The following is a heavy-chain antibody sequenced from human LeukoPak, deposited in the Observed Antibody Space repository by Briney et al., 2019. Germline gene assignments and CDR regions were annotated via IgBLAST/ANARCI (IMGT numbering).Heavy chain of an antibody. Sequence: PSETLSLTCAVYGGSFSGYYWSWIRQPPGKGLEWIGEINHSGSTNYNPSLKSRVTISVDTSKNQFSLKLSSVTAADTAVYYCARGIIVVPAANGFDPWGQGTLVTVSS. J-gene: IGHJ5*02. CDR2: INHSGST. D-gene: IGHD2-2*01. CDR1: GGSFSGYY. CDR3: ARGIIVVPAANGFDP. V-gene: IGHV4-34*01.